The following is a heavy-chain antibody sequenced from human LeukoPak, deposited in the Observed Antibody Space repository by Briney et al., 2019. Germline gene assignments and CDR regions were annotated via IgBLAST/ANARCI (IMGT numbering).Heavy chain of an antibody. CDR1: GYSFTSYW. CDR3: ARQGILTGYQFDY. Sequence: GESLKISCKGSGYSFTSYWIGWVRQMPGKGLEWMGIIHPGDSDTRYSPSFQGQVTISADKSISTAYLQWSSLKASDTAMYYCARQGILTGYQFDYWGQGTLVTVSS. CDR2: IHPGDSDT. J-gene: IGHJ4*02. V-gene: IGHV5-51*01. D-gene: IGHD3-9*01.